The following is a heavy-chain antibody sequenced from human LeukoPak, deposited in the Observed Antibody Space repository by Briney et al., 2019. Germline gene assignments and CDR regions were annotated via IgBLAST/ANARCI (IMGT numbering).Heavy chain of an antibody. V-gene: IGHV4-59*01. CDR1: GGSISSYY. D-gene: IGHD6-13*01. CDR3: ARRIAEETHFDY. J-gene: IGHJ4*02. CDR2: IYYSGST. Sequence: SETLSLTCTVSGGSISSYYWSWIRQPPGKGLEWIGYIYYSGSTNYNPSLKSRVTISVDTSKNQFSLELSSVTAADTAVYYCARRIAEETHFDYWGQGTLVTVSS.